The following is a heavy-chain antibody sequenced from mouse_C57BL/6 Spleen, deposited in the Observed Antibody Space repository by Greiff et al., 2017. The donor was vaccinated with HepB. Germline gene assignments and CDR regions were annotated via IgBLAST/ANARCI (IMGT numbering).Heavy chain of an antibody. Sequence: VQLQQSGAELVRPGASVTLSCKASGYTFTDYEMHWVKQTPVHGLEWIGAIAPETGGTAYNPKFKGKAILTADKSSSTAYMELRSLTSEDSAVYYCRNYYGSSSFDYWGQGTTLTVSS. CDR2: IAPETGGT. CDR1: GYTFTDYE. CDR3: RNYYGSSSFDY. J-gene: IGHJ2*01. V-gene: IGHV1-15*01. D-gene: IGHD1-1*01.